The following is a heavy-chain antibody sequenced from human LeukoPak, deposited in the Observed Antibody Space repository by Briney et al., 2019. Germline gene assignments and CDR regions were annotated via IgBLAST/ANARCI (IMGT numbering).Heavy chain of an antibody. J-gene: IGHJ4*02. V-gene: IGHV3-30*18. D-gene: IGHD6-19*01. CDR1: RFTFSSYG. CDR2: ISSDGRTT. CDR3: AKEGAVAGSMWFDY. Sequence: GRSLRLSCAGSRFTFSSYGIHWVRQAPGKGLEWVAVISSDGRTTYYADSVKGRFTISRDNSKNTLYVQMNSLRVEDTAVYYCAKEGAVAGSMWFDYWGQGTLVTVSS.